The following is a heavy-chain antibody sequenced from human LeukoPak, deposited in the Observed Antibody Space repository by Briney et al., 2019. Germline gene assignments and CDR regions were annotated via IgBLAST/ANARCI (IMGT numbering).Heavy chain of an antibody. V-gene: IGHV3-48*04. CDR1: GFTFSTYS. J-gene: IGHJ4*02. CDR2: ISTSSSTI. Sequence: PGGSLRRSCAATGFTFSTYSMNWVRQAPGKGLEWVSYISTSSSTIYYADSVKGRFTISRDNAKNSLYLQINSLRAEDTAVYYCATSRSGYFDYWGQGTLVTVSS. CDR3: ATSRSGYFDY. D-gene: IGHD2-15*01.